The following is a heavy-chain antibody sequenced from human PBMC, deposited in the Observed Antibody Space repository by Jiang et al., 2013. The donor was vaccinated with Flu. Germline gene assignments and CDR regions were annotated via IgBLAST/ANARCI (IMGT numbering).Heavy chain of an antibody. D-gene: IGHD2-15*01. Sequence: GAEVKKPGESLRISCKGSGYSFTTFWISWVRQTPGKGLEWMGRIDPSDSQTTYSPSFQGHFSISVDKSINTAYLQWSSLKASDTAMYYCARLLIDIDAFDIWAKGQWSPSLQ. CDR3: ARLLIDIDAFDI. CDR1: GYSFTTFW. CDR2: IDPSDSQT. J-gene: IGHJ3*02. V-gene: IGHV5-10-1*01.